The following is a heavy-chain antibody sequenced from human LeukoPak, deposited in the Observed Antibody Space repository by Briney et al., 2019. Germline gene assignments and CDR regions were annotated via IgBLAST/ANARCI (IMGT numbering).Heavy chain of an antibody. D-gene: IGHD6-13*01. CDR2: IYISATT. CDR3: ASLRSSWYISDY. Sequence: SETLSLTCTVSGGSISSYYWSWIRQPAGKGLEWIGRIYISATTNYNPSLKSRVTMSVDTSKNQFSLKLSSVTAADTAVYYCASLRSSWYISDYWGQGTLVTVSS. V-gene: IGHV4-4*07. J-gene: IGHJ4*02. CDR1: GGSISSYY.